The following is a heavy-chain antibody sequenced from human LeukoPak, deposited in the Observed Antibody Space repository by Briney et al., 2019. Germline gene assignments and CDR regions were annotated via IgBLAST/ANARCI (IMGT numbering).Heavy chain of an antibody. Sequence: GRSLRLSCAASGFTFDDYAMHWVRQAPGKGLEWVSGISWNSGSIGYADSVKGRFTIFRDNAKNSLYLQMNSLRAEDTALYYCAKDMSTTIFGVVSAFDPWGQGTLVTVSS. D-gene: IGHD3-3*01. CDR1: GFTFDDYA. J-gene: IGHJ5*02. CDR2: ISWNSGSI. V-gene: IGHV3-9*01. CDR3: AKDMSTTIFGVVSAFDP.